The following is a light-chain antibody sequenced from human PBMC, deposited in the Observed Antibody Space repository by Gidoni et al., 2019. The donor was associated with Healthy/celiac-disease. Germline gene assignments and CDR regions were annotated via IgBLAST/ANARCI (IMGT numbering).Light chain of an antibody. CDR1: QSISSY. J-gene: IGKJ4*01. CDR3: QQSYSTLRT. V-gene: IGKV1-39*01. Sequence: DIQMTQSPSSLSASVGDRVTITCRASQSISSYLNWYQQKPGKAPKLLIYAASSLQSGVPSRFSGSGSGTDFTLTISSLQPEDFATYYCQQSYSTLRTFGGGPRWRSN. CDR2: AAS.